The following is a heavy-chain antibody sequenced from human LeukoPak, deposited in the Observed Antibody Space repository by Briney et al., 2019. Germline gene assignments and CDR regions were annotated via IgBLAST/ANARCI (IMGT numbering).Heavy chain of an antibody. V-gene: IGHV3-30*03. D-gene: IGHD5-18*01. CDR2: ISYDGSSK. J-gene: IGHJ3*02. CDR3: ARARSSYGYGDAFDI. CDR1: GFTFSSYG. Sequence: QPGRSLRLSCAASGFTFSSYGMHWVRQAPGKGLEWVAVISYDGSSKYYADSVKGRFTISRDNSKNTLYLQINSLRAEDTAVYYCARARSSYGYGDAFDIWGQGTMVTVSS.